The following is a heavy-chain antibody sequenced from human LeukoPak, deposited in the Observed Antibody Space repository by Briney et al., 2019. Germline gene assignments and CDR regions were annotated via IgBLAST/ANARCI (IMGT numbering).Heavy chain of an antibody. CDR3: ARFRDNYGDYPRDYYYYYMDV. J-gene: IGHJ6*03. CDR2: ISAYNGNT. CDR1: GYTFTSYG. D-gene: IGHD4-17*01. V-gene: IGHV1-18*01. Sequence: ASVKVSCKASGYTFTSYGISWVRQAPGQGLEWMGWISAYNGNTNYAQKPQGRVTMTTDTSTSTAYMELRSLRSDDTAVYYCARFRDNYGDYPRDYYYYYMDVWGKGTTVTVSS.